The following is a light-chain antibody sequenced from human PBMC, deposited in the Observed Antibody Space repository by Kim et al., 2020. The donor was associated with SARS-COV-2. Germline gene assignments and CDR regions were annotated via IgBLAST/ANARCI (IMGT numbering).Light chain of an antibody. Sequence: GKTVTISCTGSSGSIASNYVQWYQQRPGGAPTAVIYEDNQRPSGVPDRFSGSIDNSSNSASLTISGLKTEDEDDYYCQSYDSSNEVFGGGTQLTVL. V-gene: IGLV6-57*02. CDR1: SGSIASNY. CDR2: EDN. CDR3: QSYDSSNEV. J-gene: IGLJ3*02.